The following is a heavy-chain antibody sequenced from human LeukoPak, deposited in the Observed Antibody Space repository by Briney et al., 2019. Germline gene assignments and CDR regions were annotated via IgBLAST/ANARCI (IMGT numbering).Heavy chain of an antibody. V-gene: IGHV4-34*01. D-gene: IGHD5-24*01. CDR3: ARVRDGYNSYYFDY. J-gene: IGHJ4*02. Sequence: SETLSLTCTVSGGSISSYYWSWIRQPPGKGLEWIGEINHSGSTNYNPSLKSRVTISVDTSKNQFSLKLSSVTAADTAVYYCARVRDGYNSYYFDYWGQGTLVTVSS. CDR1: GGSISSYY. CDR2: INHSGST.